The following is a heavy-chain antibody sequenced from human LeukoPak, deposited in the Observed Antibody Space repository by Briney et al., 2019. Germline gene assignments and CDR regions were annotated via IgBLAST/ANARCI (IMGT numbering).Heavy chain of an antibody. V-gene: IGHV3-21*01. CDR2: ISSSSSYI. D-gene: IGHD6-19*01. CDR1: VFTFSSYS. J-gene: IGHJ4*02. Sequence: VGSLRLSCAASVFTFSSYSMSCVRQAPGEGLEWVSSISSSSSYIYYADSVKGGFTISRDNAKNSLYLQMNSLRAEDTAVYYCARVTTPYTSGWYQSDYWGQGTLVTVSS. CDR3: ARVTTPYTSGWYQSDY.